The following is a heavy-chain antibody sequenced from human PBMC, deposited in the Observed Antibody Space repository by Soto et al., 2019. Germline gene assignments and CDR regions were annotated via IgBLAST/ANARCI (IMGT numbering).Heavy chain of an antibody. Sequence: GGSLRLFCAASGFTFSGSAMHWVRQASGKGLEWVGRIRSKANSYATAYAASVKGRFTISRDDSKNTAYLQMNSLKTEDTAVYYCTRLYDYVWGSYRPTGDYYYYGMDVWGQGTTVTVSS. CDR3: TRLYDYVWGSYRPTGDYYYYGMDV. J-gene: IGHJ6*02. CDR2: IRSKANSYAT. D-gene: IGHD3-16*02. V-gene: IGHV3-73*01. CDR1: GFTFSGSA.